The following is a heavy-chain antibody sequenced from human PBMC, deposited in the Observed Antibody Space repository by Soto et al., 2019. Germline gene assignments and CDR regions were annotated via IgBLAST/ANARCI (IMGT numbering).Heavy chain of an antibody. V-gene: IGHV3-66*04. D-gene: IGHD3-9*01. CDR1: GFTVSSNY. J-gene: IGHJ6*02. CDR3: ARRLSGFDWTYYYYGMDV. Sequence: EVQLVESGGGLVQPGGSLRLSCADIGFTVSSNYMSWVRQAPGKGLEWVSVIDSGGSTYYADSVKGRFTISRDNSKNTLYLQMSSLRAEDTAVYYCARRLSGFDWTYYYYGMDVLGQGTTGTFS. CDR2: IDSGGST.